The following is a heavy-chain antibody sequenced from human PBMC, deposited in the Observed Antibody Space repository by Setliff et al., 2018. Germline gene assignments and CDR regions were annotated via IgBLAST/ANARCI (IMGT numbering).Heavy chain of an antibody. Sequence: SETLSLTCTVSGGSISSSNYYWGWIRQPPGKGLEWIGNIYYGGSAYYNPSLKSRVTISVDTSKNQFSLKLTSVTAADTAVYYCARVPPKDSGSFYWDAFDIWGQGTMVTVSS. D-gene: IGHD1-26*01. CDR2: IYYGGSA. CDR1: GGSISSSNYY. J-gene: IGHJ3*02. CDR3: ARVPPKDSGSFYWDAFDI. V-gene: IGHV4-39*07.